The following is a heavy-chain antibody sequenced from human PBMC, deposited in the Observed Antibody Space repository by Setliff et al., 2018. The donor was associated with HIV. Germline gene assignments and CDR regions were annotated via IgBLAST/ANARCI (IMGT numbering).Heavy chain of an antibody. D-gene: IGHD3-22*01. CDR1: GGSISSHY. CDR3: ARILLYDSSAYFVNAFDI. J-gene: IGHJ3*02. CDR2: IYYSGST. V-gene: IGHV4-59*08. Sequence: SETLSLTCTVSGGSISSHYWSWIRQPPGKGLEWIGSIYYSGSTNYNPSLKSRVTISVDTSKNQFYLKLSSVTAADTAVYYCARILLYDSSAYFVNAFDIWGQGTPVTVSS.